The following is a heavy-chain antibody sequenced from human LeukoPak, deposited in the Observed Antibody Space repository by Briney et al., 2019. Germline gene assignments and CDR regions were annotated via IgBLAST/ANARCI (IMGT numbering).Heavy chain of an antibody. Sequence: SKTLSLTCTVSGGSISSGGYYWSWIRQHPGKGLEWIGYIYYSGSTYYNPSLKSRVTISVDTSKNQFSLKLSSVTAADTAVYYCARDRSHSDCSSTSCYDYNWFDPWGQGTLVTVSS. CDR2: IYYSGST. CDR1: GGSISSGGYY. CDR3: ARDRSHSDCSSTSCYDYNWFDP. D-gene: IGHD2-2*01. V-gene: IGHV4-31*03. J-gene: IGHJ5*02.